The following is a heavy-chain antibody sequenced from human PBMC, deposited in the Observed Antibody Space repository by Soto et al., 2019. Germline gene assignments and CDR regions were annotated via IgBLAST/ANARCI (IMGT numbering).Heavy chain of an antibody. CDR1: GFTFSSYS. Sequence: EVQLVESGGGLVQPGGSLRLSCAASGFTFSSYSMNWVRQAPGKGREWISYISSSSSTTYYADSVKGRFTISRDNAKNSLYLQMNSLKDEETAVYYCETGAFDIWGQGTMVTVSS. CDR2: ISSSSSTT. J-gene: IGHJ3*02. V-gene: IGHV3-48*02. CDR3: ETGAFDI.